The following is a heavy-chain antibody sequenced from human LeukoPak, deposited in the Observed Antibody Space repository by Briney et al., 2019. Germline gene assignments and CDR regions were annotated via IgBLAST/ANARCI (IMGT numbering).Heavy chain of an antibody. V-gene: IGHV4-34*01. CDR1: GGSFSGYY. J-gene: IGHJ5*02. CDR3: AAGITMIVVATPRRWFDP. CDR2: VNHSGST. D-gene: IGHD3-22*01. Sequence: SETLSLTCAVYGGSFSGYYWSWIRQPPGKGLGWVGEVNHSGSTNYNPSLKSRVTISVDTSKQHFSLKLSSVTAADTAVYYCAAGITMIVVATPRRWFDPWGQGTLVTVSS.